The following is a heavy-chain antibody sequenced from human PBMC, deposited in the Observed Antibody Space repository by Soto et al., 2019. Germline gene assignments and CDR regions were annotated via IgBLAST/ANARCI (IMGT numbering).Heavy chain of an antibody. J-gene: IGHJ6*02. D-gene: IGHD3-22*01. CDR1: GFTFSSYG. CDR3: AKGIDSSGYYYVSYYYGMDV. Sequence: GGSLRLSCAASGFTFSSYGMHWVRQAPGKGLEWVAVISYDGSNKYYADSVKGRFTISRDNSKNTLYLQMNSLRAEDTAVYYCAKGIDSSGYYYVSYYYGMDVWGQGTTVTVSS. V-gene: IGHV3-30*18. CDR2: ISYDGSNK.